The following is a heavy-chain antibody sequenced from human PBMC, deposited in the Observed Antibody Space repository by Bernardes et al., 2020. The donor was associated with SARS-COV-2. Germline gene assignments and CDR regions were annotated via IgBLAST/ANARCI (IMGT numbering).Heavy chain of an antibody. V-gene: IGHV3-9*01. CDR2: ISWNSGSI. CDR3: ATSNSGSYVSIDY. J-gene: IGHJ4*02. CDR1: GFTFDDYA. Sequence: GGSLRLSCAASGFTFDDYAMHWVRQAPGKGLEWVSGISWNSGSIGYADSVKGRFTISRDNAKNSLYLQMNSLRAEDTALYYCATSNSGSYVSIDYWGQGTLVTVSS. D-gene: IGHD1-26*01.